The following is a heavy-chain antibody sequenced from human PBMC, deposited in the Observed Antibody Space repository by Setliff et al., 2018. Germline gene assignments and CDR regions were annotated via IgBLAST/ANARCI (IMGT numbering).Heavy chain of an antibody. Sequence: PGGSLRLSCATSGFNFNIYSLSWVRQAPGTGLEWVSFIRSFSSAIYYADSVKGRFTISRDDAKNSLYLQMSSLRAEDTAVYYRARGRPDYHYDSSGPSYYYYMDVWGAGTMVTV. D-gene: IGHD3-22*01. J-gene: IGHJ6*03. CDR2: IRSFSSAI. CDR1: GFNFNIYS. V-gene: IGHV3-48*01. CDR3: ARGRPDYHYDSSGPSYYYYMDV.